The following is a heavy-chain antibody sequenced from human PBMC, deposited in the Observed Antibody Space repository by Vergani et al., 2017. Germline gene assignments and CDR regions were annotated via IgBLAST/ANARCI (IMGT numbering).Heavy chain of an antibody. CDR3: AKSQGDYWYFDL. Sequence: QVRLEESGPGLVKPSETLSLTCSVSGYFIGSGFYWAWFRQSPGEGLQWLTSIHNRGKTYHNPSLKGRVSVSLDTSKNRFSLNLTAVTATDTSVYYCAKSQGDYWYFDLWGPGSLVTVSS. CDR1: GYFIGSGFY. V-gene: IGHV4-38-2*01. D-gene: IGHD2-21*01. J-gene: IGHJ2*01. CDR2: IHNRGKT.